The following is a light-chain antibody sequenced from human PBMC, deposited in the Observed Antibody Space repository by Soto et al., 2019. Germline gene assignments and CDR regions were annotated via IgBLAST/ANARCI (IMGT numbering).Light chain of an antibody. CDR1: RSISSD. CDR3: QQSHDLPRS. CDR2: GAS. Sequence: IVMTQSAAALCVSLGEGATLSCRAIRSISSDVAWYRQKPGHPPTLNLYGASPRAIGIRAKLSASESGTEFTLTIYILQSEDFATYFCQQSHDLPRSFGGGTKGDSK. J-gene: IGKJ4*01. V-gene: IGKV3-15*01.